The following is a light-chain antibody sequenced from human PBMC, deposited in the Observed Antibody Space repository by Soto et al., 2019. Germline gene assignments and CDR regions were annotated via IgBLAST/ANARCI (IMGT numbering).Light chain of an antibody. CDR3: QQRSSWPLLT. CDR1: QSVSNC. CDR2: DAS. Sequence: EIVLTQSPATLSLSPGERATLSCRASQSVSNCLAWFQQKPGQAPRLLLYDASNSATGIPARFSGSGSWTALTITISSLVPEDFAVYYCQQRSSWPLLTFGGGTQVEI. V-gene: IGKV3-11*01. J-gene: IGKJ4*01.